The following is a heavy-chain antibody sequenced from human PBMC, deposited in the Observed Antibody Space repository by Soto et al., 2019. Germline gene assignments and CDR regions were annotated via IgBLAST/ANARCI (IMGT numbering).Heavy chain of an antibody. Sequence: QVQLVQSGAEVKKPGSSVKVSCKASGGTFSSYAISWVRQAPGQGLEWMGGIIPIFGTANYAQKFQGRVTITEDKSTTTAYMELGSLRSEDTAVYYCARGGDSSSSWGYYYGMDVWGQGTTVTVSS. CDR1: GGTFSSYA. CDR2: IIPIFGTA. V-gene: IGHV1-69*06. CDR3: ARGGDSSSSWGYYYGMDV. D-gene: IGHD6-6*01. J-gene: IGHJ6*02.